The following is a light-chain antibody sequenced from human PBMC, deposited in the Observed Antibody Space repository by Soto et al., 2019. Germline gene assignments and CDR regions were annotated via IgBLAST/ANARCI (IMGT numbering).Light chain of an antibody. J-gene: IGKJ1*01. CDR3: QQSGNSPPT. CDR2: AAS. V-gene: IGKV1-5*01. CDR1: QSISSW. Sequence: IQLPHSTSTLSASVGARVTITCRASQSISSWLAWYQQKPGKAPKLLIYAASNRATGIPDRFSGSGSGTDFTLTISRLEPEDFAVYYCQQSGNSPPTFGQGTKVDIK.